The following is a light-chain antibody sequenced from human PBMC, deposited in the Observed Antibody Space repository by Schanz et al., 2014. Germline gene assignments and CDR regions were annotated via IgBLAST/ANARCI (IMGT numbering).Light chain of an antibody. J-gene: IGKJ3*01. Sequence: EIVLTQSPGTLSLSPGERATLSCRASQSVSSRYLAWYQQKPGQAPRLLIYDASNRATGIPDRFSGSGSGTDFTLTISRLEPEDFAVYYCQQRSNWPGFTFGPGTKVDIK. CDR3: QQRSNWPGFT. CDR2: DAS. V-gene: IGKV3D-20*02. CDR1: QSVSSRY.